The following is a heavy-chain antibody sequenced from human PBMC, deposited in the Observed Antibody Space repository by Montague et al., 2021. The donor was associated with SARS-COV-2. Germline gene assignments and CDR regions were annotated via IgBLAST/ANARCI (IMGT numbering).Heavy chain of an antibody. CDR1: GGSISSGGYY. CDR3: ARVHIVVVTAMRYFDL. J-gene: IGHJ2*01. Sequence: TLSLTCTVSGGSISSGGYYWSWIRQHPGKGLEWIGYIYYSGSTXYKPSLKSRVTISVDTSKNQFSLKLSSVTAADTAVYYCARVHIVVVTAMRYFDLWGRWPPG. D-gene: IGHD2-21*02. V-gene: IGHV4-31*03. CDR2: IYYSGST.